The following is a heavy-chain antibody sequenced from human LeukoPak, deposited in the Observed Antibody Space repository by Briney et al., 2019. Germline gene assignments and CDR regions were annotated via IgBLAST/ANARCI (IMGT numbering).Heavy chain of an antibody. CDR3: ARHETRYDAFDI. CDR2: IYYSGST. J-gene: IGHJ3*02. V-gene: IGHV4-39*01. CDR1: GGSISSSSYY. D-gene: IGHD2-2*01. Sequence: SETLSLTCTVSGGSISSSSYYWGWIRQPPGKGLEWIGSIYYSGSTYYNPSLKSRFTISVDTSKNQFSLKLSSVTAADTAVYYCARHETRYDAFDIWGQGTMVTVSS.